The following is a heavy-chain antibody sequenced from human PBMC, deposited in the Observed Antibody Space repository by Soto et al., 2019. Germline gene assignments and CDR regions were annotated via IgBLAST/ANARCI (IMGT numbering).Heavy chain of an antibody. J-gene: IGHJ4*02. CDR1: GFTFSSYA. CDR3: ARRGSGSYYDY. V-gene: IGHV3-23*01. D-gene: IGHD1-26*01. CDR2: ISGSSDST. Sequence: GGSLRLSCAASGFTFSSYAMNWVRQAPGKGLEWVSVISGSSDSTYYADSVKGRFTISRDNSKNTLYLQMNSLRAEDTAIYYCARRGSGSYYDYWGKGTLVTVSS.